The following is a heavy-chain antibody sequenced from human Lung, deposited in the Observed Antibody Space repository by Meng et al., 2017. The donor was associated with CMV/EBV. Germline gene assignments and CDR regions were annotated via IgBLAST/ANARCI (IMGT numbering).Heavy chain of an antibody. D-gene: IGHD6-13*01. Sequence: SVKVSCKASGGTFSSYAISWVRQAPGQGLEWMGGIIPIFGTANYAQKFQGRVTITTDESTSTAYMDLSSLRSEDTAVYYCATSIVAAGGAFDIWGHGTMVTVSS. CDR1: GGTFSSYA. CDR2: IIPIFGTA. V-gene: IGHV1-69*05. CDR3: ATSIVAAGGAFDI. J-gene: IGHJ3*02.